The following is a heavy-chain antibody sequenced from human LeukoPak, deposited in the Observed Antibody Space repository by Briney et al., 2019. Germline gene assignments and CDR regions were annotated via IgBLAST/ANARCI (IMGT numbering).Heavy chain of an antibody. CDR3: ASAFDYYDSSGFKGWYFDL. J-gene: IGHJ2*01. V-gene: IGHV3-11*01. D-gene: IGHD3-22*01. CDR1: GFTFSDYY. CDR2: ISSSGSTI. Sequence: GGSLRLSCAASGFTFSDYYMSWIRQAPGKGLEWVSYISSSGSTIYYADSVKGRFTISRDNAKNSLYLQMNSLRAEDTAVYYCASAFDYYDSSGFKGWYFDLWGRGTLVTVSS.